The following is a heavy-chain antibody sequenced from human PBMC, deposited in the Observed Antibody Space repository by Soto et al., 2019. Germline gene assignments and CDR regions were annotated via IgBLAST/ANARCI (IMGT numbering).Heavy chain of an antibody. CDR1: GFSLSTYHMG. CDR3: APARDYDLLTFDH. D-gene: IGHD4-17*01. J-gene: IGHJ4*01. V-gene: IGHV2-5*02. Sequence: QITLKESGPTLVRPAQTLTLTCDFSGFSLSTYHMGVAWIRQPPGKALEWLALLYWDDNKRYSPSLKDRLATSKDTSNNQVVLTITNIASGDSATYSCAPARDYDLLTFDHWGPGTLVNVSS. CDR2: LYWDDNK.